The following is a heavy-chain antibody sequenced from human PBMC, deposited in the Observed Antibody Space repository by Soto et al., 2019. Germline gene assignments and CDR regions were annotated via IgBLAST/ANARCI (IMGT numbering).Heavy chain of an antibody. D-gene: IGHD6-13*01. CDR3: ARGAFTIAAAGPWLASAGARYNWFYP. CDR2: INPSGGST. V-gene: IGHV1-46*01. CDR1: GYTFTSYY. Sequence: ASVKVSCKASGYTFTSYYMHWVRQAPGQGLEWMGIINPSGGSTSYAQKFQGRVTMTRNTSISTAYMELSSLRSEDTAVYYCARGAFTIAAAGPWLASAGARYNWFYPRGQDALVTVSS. J-gene: IGHJ5*02.